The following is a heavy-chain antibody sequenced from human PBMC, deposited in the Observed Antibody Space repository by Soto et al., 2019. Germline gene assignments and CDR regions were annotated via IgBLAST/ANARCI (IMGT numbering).Heavy chain of an antibody. Sequence: QVQLQESGPGLVKPSGTLSLTCAVFGGSISSSYWWSWVRQPPGKGLEWVGQINHRGSTNYNPALNVRVTESAAKCKTQLSLNLTSVSAADSAVHYCARLYAGYVSHRNWYFDLWGRGTLVIVSS. D-gene: IGHD5-12*01. CDR3: ARLYAGYVSHRNWYFDL. J-gene: IGHJ2*01. CDR2: INHRGST. V-gene: IGHV4-4*02. CDR1: GGSISSSYW.